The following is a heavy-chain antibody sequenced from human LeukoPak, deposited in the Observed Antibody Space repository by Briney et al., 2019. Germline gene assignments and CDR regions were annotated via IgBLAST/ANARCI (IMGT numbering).Heavy chain of an antibody. CDR2: ISGSGGSI. V-gene: IGHV3-23*01. CDR1: GFTFSSYA. D-gene: IGHD4-23*01. Sequence: GGSLRLSCAASGFTFSSYAMSWVRQAPGKGLEWVSSISGSGGSIYSADSVKGRLSISRDNSKNTLYLQMNSLRVKDTAVYYCAKVRTTVVSPLDYWGQGTLVTVSS. J-gene: IGHJ4*02. CDR3: AKVRTTVVSPLDY.